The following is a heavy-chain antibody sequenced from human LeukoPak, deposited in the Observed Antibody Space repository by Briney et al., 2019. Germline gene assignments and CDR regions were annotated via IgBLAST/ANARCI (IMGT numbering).Heavy chain of an antibody. J-gene: IGHJ6*02. D-gene: IGHD3-3*01. CDR3: ARERGFWSGYYAGYYYYGMDV. V-gene: IGHV4-61*01. CDR1: GGSVSSGSYY. CDR2: IYYSGST. Sequence: PSETLSLTCTVSGGSVSSGSYYWSWIRQPPGKGLEWIGYIYYSGSTNYNPSLKSRVTISVDTSKNQFSLKLSSVTAADTAVYYCARERGFWSGYYAGYYYYGMDVWGQGTTVTVSS.